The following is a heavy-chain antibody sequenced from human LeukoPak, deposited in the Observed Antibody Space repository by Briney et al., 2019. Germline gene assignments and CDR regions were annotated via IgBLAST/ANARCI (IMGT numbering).Heavy chain of an antibody. CDR1: GGSISSYY. D-gene: IGHD3-22*01. Sequence: SETLSLTCTVSGGSISSYYWSWIRQPPGKGPEWIGYIYYSGSTNYNPSLKSRVTISVDTSKNQFSLKLSSVTAADTAVYYCARDGPRGYYDSSGYPLWGQGTLVTVSS. J-gene: IGHJ4*02. CDR2: IYYSGST. CDR3: ARDGPRGYYDSSGYPL. V-gene: IGHV4-59*01.